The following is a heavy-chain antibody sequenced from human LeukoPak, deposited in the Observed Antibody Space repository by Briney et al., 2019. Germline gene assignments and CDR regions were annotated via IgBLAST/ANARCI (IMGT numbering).Heavy chain of an antibody. CDR2: MNPNSGNT. D-gene: IGHD3-3*01. Sequence: ASVKVSCKASGYTFTSYDINWVRQATGQGREWMGWMNPNSGNTGYAQKFQGRVTITRNTSISTAYMELSGLRSEDTAVYYCARGSYDFWSGPRGYFDYWGQGTLVTVSS. J-gene: IGHJ4*02. CDR1: GYTFTSYD. V-gene: IGHV1-8*03. CDR3: ARGSYDFWSGPRGYFDY.